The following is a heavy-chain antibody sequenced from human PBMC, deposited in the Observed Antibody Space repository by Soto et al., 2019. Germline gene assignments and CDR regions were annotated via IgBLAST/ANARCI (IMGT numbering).Heavy chain of an antibody. V-gene: IGHV1-2*02. CDR3: ARESRAAGAALSNALVNTPRYFDL. Sequence: QEQLVQSGAEVKKPGASVKVSCKASGYTFTGDNIHWVRQAPGQGLEWMGGINPDSGGPKYGQNFQGRVTMTRDTSTRTAYMELTRLTSNDTAVYYCARESRAAGAALSNALVNTPRYFDLWGRGTLVTVSS. D-gene: IGHD2-21*01. CDR2: INPDSGGP. J-gene: IGHJ2*01. CDR1: GYTFTGDN.